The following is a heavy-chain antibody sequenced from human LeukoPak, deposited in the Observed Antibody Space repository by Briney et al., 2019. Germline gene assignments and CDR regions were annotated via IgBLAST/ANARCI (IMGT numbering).Heavy chain of an antibody. J-gene: IGHJ2*01. CDR3: ARDVVGGNSRYFDL. D-gene: IGHD4-23*01. V-gene: IGHV1-69*01. CDR2: IIPIFGTA. Sequence: SVKVSCKASGGTFSSCAISWVRQAPGQGLEWMGGIIPIFGTANYAQKFQGRVTITADESTSTAYMELSSLRSEDTAVYYCARDVVGGNSRYFDLWGRGTLVTVSS. CDR1: GGTFSSCA.